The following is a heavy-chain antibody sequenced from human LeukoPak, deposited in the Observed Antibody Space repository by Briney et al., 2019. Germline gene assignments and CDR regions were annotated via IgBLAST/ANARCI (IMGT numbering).Heavy chain of an antibody. J-gene: IGHJ3*02. CDR3: ARNHYDILTGYYNRAFDI. D-gene: IGHD3-9*01. Sequence: SETLSLTCTVSGGSISSYYWSWIRQPAGKGLEWIGRIYTSGSTNYNPSLKSRVTMSVDTSKNQFTLKLSSVTAADTAVYYCARNHYDILTGYYNRAFDIWGQGTMVTVSS. V-gene: IGHV4-4*07. CDR1: GGSISSYY. CDR2: IYTSGST.